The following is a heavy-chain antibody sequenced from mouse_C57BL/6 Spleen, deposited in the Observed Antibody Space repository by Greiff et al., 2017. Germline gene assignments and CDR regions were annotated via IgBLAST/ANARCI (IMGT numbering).Heavy chain of an antibody. J-gene: IGHJ1*03. D-gene: IGHD1-1*01. CDR3: ARTITTVVARYCDV. CDR1: GYTFTSYW. Sequence: VQLQQPGAELVKPGASVKMSCKASGYTFTSYWITWVKQRPGQGLEWIGDIYPGSGSTNYNEKFKSKATLTVDTSSSTAYMQLSSLTSEDSAVYYCARTITTVVARYCDVWGTGTTVTVSS. CDR2: IYPGSGST. V-gene: IGHV1-55*01.